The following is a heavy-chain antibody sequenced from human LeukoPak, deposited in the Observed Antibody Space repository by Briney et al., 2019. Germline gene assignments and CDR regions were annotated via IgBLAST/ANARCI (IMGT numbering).Heavy chain of an antibody. V-gene: IGHV3-21*01. CDR2: ISSSSSYI. D-gene: IGHD3-10*01. Sequence: GGSLRLSCAASGFTFSSYSMNWVRQAPGKGLEWVSSISSSSSYIYYADSVKGRFTISRDNAKNSLYLQMSSLRAEDTAVYYCARDRYGSETGGYYGMDVWGQGTTVTVSS. CDR1: GFTFSSYS. CDR3: ARDRYGSETGGYYGMDV. J-gene: IGHJ6*02.